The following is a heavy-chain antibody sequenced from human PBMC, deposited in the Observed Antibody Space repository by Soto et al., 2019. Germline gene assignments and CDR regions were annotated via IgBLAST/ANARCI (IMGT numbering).Heavy chain of an antibody. J-gene: IGHJ6*02. CDR2: INGGTGQT. CDR3: ARAKGMEENYYYYGLDI. V-gene: IGHV1-3*01. CDR1: GYTFSTHA. Sequence: ASVKVSCKASGYTFSTHAMHWVRQAPGQSLEWMGWINGGTGQTKHSHRFQDRVSITRDTSASTAYMGLSSLRSADTAVYYCARAKGMEENYYYYGLDIWGQGTTVTVSS. D-gene: IGHD1-1*01.